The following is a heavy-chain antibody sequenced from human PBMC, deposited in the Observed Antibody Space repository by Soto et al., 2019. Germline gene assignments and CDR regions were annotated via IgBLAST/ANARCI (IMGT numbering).Heavy chain of an antibody. V-gene: IGHV3-9*01. CDR3: AKTQIAEAGIEDGHFDY. J-gene: IGHJ4*02. CDR2: ISWNSGSI. CDR1: GFTFDDYA. D-gene: IGHD6-13*01. Sequence: RRLSCAASGFTFDDYAMHWVRQAPGKGLEWVSGISWNSGSIGYADSVKGRFTISRDNAKNSLYLQMNSLRAEDTALYYCAKTQIAEAGIEDGHFDYWGQGTLVTVSS.